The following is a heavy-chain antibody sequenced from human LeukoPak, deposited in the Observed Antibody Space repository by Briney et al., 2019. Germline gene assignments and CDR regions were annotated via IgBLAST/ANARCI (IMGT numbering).Heavy chain of an antibody. CDR3: AKDLYSSSSNWFDP. CDR2: ISGSGGST. D-gene: IGHD6-6*01. J-gene: IGHJ5*02. CDR1: GFTFSSYA. V-gene: IGHV3-23*01. Sequence: GGSLRLSCAASGFTFSSYAMSWVRQAPGKGLEWVSAISGSGGSTYYADSVKGRFTISRDNSKNTLCLQMNSLRAEDTAVYYCAKDLYSSSSNWFDPWGQGTLVTVSS.